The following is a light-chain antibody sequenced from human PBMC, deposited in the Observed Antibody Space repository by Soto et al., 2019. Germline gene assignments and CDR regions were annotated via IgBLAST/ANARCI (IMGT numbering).Light chain of an antibody. CDR1: QTIMTY. J-gene: IGKJ1*01. CDR3: QQSYNSPQT. Sequence: DIRITHSPSSLSAPVVYEVTITCRASQTIMTYLNWYQLKPGKPPRLLIYAASSLQSGVPSRFSGSGSGTDFTLTISSLQPEDFATYSCQQSYNSPQTFGQGTKVDIK. CDR2: AAS. V-gene: IGKV1-39*01.